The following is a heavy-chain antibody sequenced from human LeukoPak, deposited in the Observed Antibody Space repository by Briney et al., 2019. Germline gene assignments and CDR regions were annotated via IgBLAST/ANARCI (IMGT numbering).Heavy chain of an antibody. D-gene: IGHD6-19*01. CDR2: MYYSGST. Sequence: SQRLSLTCPVAAGSISSYYWSWVRQPPGKGLGWIGYMYYSGSTNYNPSLKSRVTISVDTSKNQFSLKLSSVTAADTAVYYCARVGIAVAGKRYDAFDSWGQGTMGTVSA. CDR1: AGSISSYY. CDR3: ARVGIAVAGKRYDAFDS. V-gene: IGHV4-59*01. J-gene: IGHJ3*02.